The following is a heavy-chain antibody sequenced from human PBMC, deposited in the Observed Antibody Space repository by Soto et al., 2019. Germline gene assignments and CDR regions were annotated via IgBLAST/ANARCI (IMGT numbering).Heavy chain of an antibody. V-gene: IGHV4-34*01. CDR1: GGSVSGYY. D-gene: IGHD6-6*01. Sequence: SETLSLTCAVYGGSVSGYYWSWIRQSPGKGLEWIGEINHTGSTNYNPSLKSRATISVDTSKNQFSLKLNSVTAADTAVYYCATQAPYSSSPYYYYYLDVWGKGNTVTVSS. CDR2: INHTGST. CDR3: ATQAPYSSSPYYYYYLDV. J-gene: IGHJ6*03.